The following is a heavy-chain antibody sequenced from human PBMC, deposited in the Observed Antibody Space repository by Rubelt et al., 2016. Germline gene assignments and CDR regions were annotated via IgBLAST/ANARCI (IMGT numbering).Heavy chain of an antibody. V-gene: IGHV3-48*01. CDR3: EGYCSGGSCQLYYGMDV. CDR1: GFTFSSYS. J-gene: IGHJ6*02. D-gene: IGHD2-15*01. CDR2: ISSSSSTI. Sequence: EVHLVESGGGLVKPGGSLRLSCAASGFTFSSYSMNWVRQAPGKGLAWVSYISSSSSTIYYADSVKGRLTIARDNAKNSLYRKMNSLRAEETAVYYCEGYCSGGSCQLYYGMDVWGQGTTVTVSS.